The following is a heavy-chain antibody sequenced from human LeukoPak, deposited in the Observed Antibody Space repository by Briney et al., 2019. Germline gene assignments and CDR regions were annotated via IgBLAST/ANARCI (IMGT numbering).Heavy chain of an antibody. J-gene: IGHJ4*02. Sequence: SVKVSCKASGGTFSSYAISWVRQAPGQGLEWMGRIIPIFGTANYAQKFQGRVTITTDEFTSTAYMELSSLRSEDTAVYYCASAILDGYNDMYFDYWGQGTLVTLSS. CDR3: ASAILDGYNDMYFDY. D-gene: IGHD5-24*01. V-gene: IGHV1-69*05. CDR1: GGTFSSYA. CDR2: IIPIFGTA.